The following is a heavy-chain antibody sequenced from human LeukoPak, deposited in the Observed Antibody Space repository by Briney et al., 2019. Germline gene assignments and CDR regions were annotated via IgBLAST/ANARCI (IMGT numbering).Heavy chain of an antibody. CDR2: INPNSGGT. Sequence: ASVKVSCKASGYTFTGYYMHWVRQAPGQGLEWRGWINPNSGGTNYAQKFQGRVTMTRDTSISTAYMELSRLRSDDTAVYYCARGIRTLPLGTFDPWGQGTLVTVSS. V-gene: IGHV1-2*02. CDR3: ARGIRTLPLGTFDP. J-gene: IGHJ5*02. CDR1: GYTFTGYY. D-gene: IGHD1-14*01.